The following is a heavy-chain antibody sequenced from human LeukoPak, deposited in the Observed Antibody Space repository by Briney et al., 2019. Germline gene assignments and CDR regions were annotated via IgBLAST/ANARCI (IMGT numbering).Heavy chain of an antibody. D-gene: IGHD3-22*01. CDR2: ISSSSSTI. CDR1: GFTFSSYS. CDR3: ASHYYDSSDYYPGY. Sequence: PGGSLRLSCAASGFTFSSYSVNWVRQAPGKGLEWVSYISSSSSTIYYADSVKGRFTISRDNAKNSLYLQMNSLRDEDTAVYYCASHYYDSSDYYPGYWGQGPLVTVSS. J-gene: IGHJ4*02. V-gene: IGHV3-48*02.